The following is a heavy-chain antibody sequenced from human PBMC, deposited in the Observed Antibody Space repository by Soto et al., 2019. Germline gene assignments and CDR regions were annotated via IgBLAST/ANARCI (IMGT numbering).Heavy chain of an antibody. CDR3: AMVDVYVTPSPQDV. D-gene: IGHD3-16*01. V-gene: IGHV1-18*01. CDR2: INTYNGNT. J-gene: IGHJ6*02. CDR1: GYTFTSYG. Sequence: QVQLVQSGAEVKNPGASVKVSCKASGYTFTSYGIGWARQAPGQGLEWMGWINTYNGNTNYAQNVQGRVTLTTDTSTSTAYMERRSLRSNDRAIYYCAMVDVYVTPSPQDVWGQVTTVIVSS.